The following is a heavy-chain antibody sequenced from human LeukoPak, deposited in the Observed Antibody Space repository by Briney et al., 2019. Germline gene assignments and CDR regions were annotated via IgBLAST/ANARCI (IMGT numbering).Heavy chain of an antibody. V-gene: IGHV3-30-3*01. J-gene: IGHJ4*02. CDR2: ISYDGSNK. CDR1: GFTFSTYP. D-gene: IGHD6-19*01. Sequence: GGSLRLSCAASGFTFSTYPMHWVRQAPGKGLEWVAVISYDGSNKYNSDSVKGQFTVSRDNSKNTLYLQMNSLRAEDTAVYYCARVPGISMTGGFDYWGQGTLVTVSS. CDR3: ARVPGISMTGGFDY.